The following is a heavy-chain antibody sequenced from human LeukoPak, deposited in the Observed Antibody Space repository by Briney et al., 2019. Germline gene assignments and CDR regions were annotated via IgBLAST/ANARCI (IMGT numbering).Heavy chain of an antibody. V-gene: IGHV1-69*05. D-gene: IGHD1-7*01. J-gene: IGHJ5*02. CDR1: GGTFSSYA. Sequence: GSSVKVSCKASGGTFSSYAISWVRQAPGQGLEWMGRIIPIFGTANLAQKFQGRVTITTDESTSTAYMELSSLRSEDTAVYYCARAWNYNWGDWFDPWGQGTLVTVSS. CDR3: ARAWNYNWGDWFDP. CDR2: IIPIFGTA.